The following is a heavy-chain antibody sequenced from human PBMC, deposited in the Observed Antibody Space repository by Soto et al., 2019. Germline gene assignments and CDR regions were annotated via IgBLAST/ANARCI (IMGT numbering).Heavy chain of an antibody. V-gene: IGHV1-69*04. J-gene: IGHJ5*02. Sequence: GASVKVSCTASGGTFSSYTISWVRQAPGQGLEWMGRIIPILGIANYAQKFQGRVTITADKSTSTAYMELSSLRSEDTAVYYCARESAITGTTLDPWGQGTLVTVS. CDR1: GGTFSSYT. CDR2: IIPILGIA. CDR3: ARESAITGTTLDP. D-gene: IGHD1-7*01.